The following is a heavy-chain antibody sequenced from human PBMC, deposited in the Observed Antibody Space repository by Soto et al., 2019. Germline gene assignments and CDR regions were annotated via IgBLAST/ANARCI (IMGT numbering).Heavy chain of an antibody. J-gene: IGHJ5*02. V-gene: IGHV2-5*02. CDR3: AHRTTTVTWWFDP. D-gene: IGHD4-17*01. CDR2: IYWDDDT. CDR1: GFSLTTRGVG. Sequence: QITLNESGPPLVKPTQTLTLTCTFSGFSLTTRGVGVGWIRQPPGKPLEWLALIYWDDDTRYSPSLKSRLAITKDTSKNQVVLTMSNIDPADTGTYFCAHRTTTVTWWFDPWGQGTLVTVSS.